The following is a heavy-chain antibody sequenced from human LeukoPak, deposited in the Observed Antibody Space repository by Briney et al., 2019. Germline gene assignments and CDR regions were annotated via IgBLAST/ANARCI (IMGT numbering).Heavy chain of an antibody. V-gene: IGHV5-51*01. D-gene: IGHD6-25*01. J-gene: IGHJ6*02. Sequence: GEPLKISCQGSGYRFTNYWIAWVRQMPGKGLEWMGMVYPGGSDIRYSPSFQGQVTISADESISTAYLQWSSLKASDTAMYYCARHRAAGGFYYYGMDVWGQGTTVTVSS. CDR2: VYPGGSDI. CDR1: GYRFTNYW. CDR3: ARHRAAGGFYYYGMDV.